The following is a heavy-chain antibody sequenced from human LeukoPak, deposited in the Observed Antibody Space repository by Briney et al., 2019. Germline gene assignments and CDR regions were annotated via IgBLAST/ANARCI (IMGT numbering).Heavy chain of an antibody. V-gene: IGHV1-46*01. Sequence: ASVKVSCKASGYTFTSYYMRWVRQAPEQGLEWMGIINPSGGSTSYAQKFQGRVTMTRDTSTSTVYMELSSLRSEDTAVHYCARAPRNSSGWYGDAFDIWGQGTMVTVSS. CDR3: ARAPRNSSGWYGDAFDI. CDR2: INPSGGST. D-gene: IGHD6-19*01. CDR1: GYTFTSYY. J-gene: IGHJ3*02.